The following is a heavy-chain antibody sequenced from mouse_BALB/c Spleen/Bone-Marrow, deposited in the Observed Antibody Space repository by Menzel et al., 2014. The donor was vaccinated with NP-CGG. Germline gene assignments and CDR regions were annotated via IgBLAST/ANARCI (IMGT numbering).Heavy chain of an antibody. V-gene: IGHV10-1*02. J-gene: IGHJ4*01. CDR1: GFTFNTYA. CDR2: IRSKSNNYAT. CDR3: VYGYAMDY. Sequence: EVMLVESGGGLVQPTGSLKLSCAASGFTFNTYAMNWVRQAPGKGLEWVARIRSKSNNYATYYADSVKDRFTISRDDSQSMLYLQMNNLKTEDTAMYYCVYGYAMDYWGQGTSVTVSS. D-gene: IGHD2-2*01.